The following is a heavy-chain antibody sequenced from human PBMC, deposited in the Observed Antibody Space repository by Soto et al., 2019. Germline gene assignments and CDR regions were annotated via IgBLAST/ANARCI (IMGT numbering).Heavy chain of an antibody. Sequence: SETLSLTCAVYGGSFTGYYWSWIRQPPGKGLEWIGEINHSGSTNYNPSLKSRVTISVDTSKNQFSLKLSSVTAADTAVYYCARGWGAVADYWGQGALVTVSS. CDR3: ARGWGAVADY. J-gene: IGHJ4*02. V-gene: IGHV4-34*01. CDR2: INHSGST. D-gene: IGHD6-19*01. CDR1: GGSFTGYY.